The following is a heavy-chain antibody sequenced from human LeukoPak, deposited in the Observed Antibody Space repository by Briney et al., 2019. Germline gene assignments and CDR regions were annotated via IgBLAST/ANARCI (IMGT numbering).Heavy chain of an antibody. V-gene: IGHV4-39*07. D-gene: IGHD4-17*01. J-gene: IGHJ4*02. CDR2: IYYSGST. Sequence: PSEALSLTCTVSGGSISSSSYYWGWIRQPPGKGLEWIGSIYYSGSTYYNPSLKSRVTISVDTSKNQFSLKLSSVTAADTAVYYCARVGGDYPFWGQGTLVTVSS. CDR1: GGSISSSSYY. CDR3: ARVGGDYPF.